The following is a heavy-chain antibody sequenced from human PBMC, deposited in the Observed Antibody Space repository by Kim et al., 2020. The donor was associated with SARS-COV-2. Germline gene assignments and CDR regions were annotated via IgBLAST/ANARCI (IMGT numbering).Heavy chain of an antibody. D-gene: IGHD4-4*01. CDR3: AKDKARGLPDYSLATSPDY. J-gene: IGHJ4*02. Sequence: GRFTISRDNSKNTLYLQMNSLRAEDTAVYYCAKDKARGLPDYSLATSPDYWGQGTLVTVSS. V-gene: IGHV3-23*01.